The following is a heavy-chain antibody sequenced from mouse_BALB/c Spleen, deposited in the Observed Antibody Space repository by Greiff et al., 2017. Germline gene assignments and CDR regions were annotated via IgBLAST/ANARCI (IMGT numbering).Heavy chain of an antibody. CDR3: ARGGGYDEAWFAY. J-gene: IGHJ3*01. CDR2: ISYSGST. D-gene: IGHD2-2*01. CDR1: GYSITSDYA. V-gene: IGHV3-2*02. Sequence: EVKLQESGPGLVKPSQSLSLTCTVTGYSITSDYAWNWIRQFPGNKLEWMGYISYSGSTSYNPSLKSRISITRDTSKNQFFLQLNSVTTEDTATYYCARGGGYDEAWFAYWGQGTLVTVSA.